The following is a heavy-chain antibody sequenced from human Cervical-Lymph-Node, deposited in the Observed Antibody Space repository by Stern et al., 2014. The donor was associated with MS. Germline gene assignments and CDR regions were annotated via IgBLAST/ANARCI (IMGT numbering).Heavy chain of an antibody. V-gene: IGHV5-51*01. CDR2: IYPGDSDV. CDR1: GYSFTKYW. J-gene: IGHJ6*02. CDR3: ARHSGEGAHYYYYFGLDH. D-gene: IGHD1-26*01. Sequence: EVQLVESGAEVKKPGESLRISCRTSGYSFTKYWITWVRHVPGRGLDWMGVIYPGDSDVKYRPSFRGQVTISVDRSTSTAFLQWSSLKASDTAIYYCARHSGEGAHYYYYFGLDHWGRGTTVTVSS.